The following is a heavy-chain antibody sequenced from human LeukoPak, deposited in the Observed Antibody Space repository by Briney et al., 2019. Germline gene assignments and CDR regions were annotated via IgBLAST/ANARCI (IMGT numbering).Heavy chain of an antibody. CDR2: VNGDGSTT. V-gene: IGHV3-74*01. CDR3: ACPGDGFDY. J-gene: IGHJ4*02. Sequence: PGGSLRLSCAASGFTFSDYWMHWVRQAPGKGLVWVSRVNGDGSTTTYADSVKGRFTISRDNAKNTLYLQMNSLRADDTAIYYCACPGDGFDYWGQGILVTVSS. CDR1: GFTFSDYW. D-gene: IGHD3-10*01.